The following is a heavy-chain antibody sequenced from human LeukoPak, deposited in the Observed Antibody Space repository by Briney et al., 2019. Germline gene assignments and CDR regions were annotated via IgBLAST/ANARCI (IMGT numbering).Heavy chain of an antibody. CDR2: VFDSGRT. Sequence: SETLSLTCTVPGGSMTTHHWNWIRQTPGKGLEGIGYVFDSGRTKENPSLKSRVTLSADTSKNQLSLRLSSVTAADTAVYYCTTIKRGNIFGYFDFWGQGILVTVSS. J-gene: IGHJ4*02. CDR3: TTIKRGNIFGYFDF. D-gene: IGHD5-18*01. V-gene: IGHV4-59*11. CDR1: GGSMTTHH.